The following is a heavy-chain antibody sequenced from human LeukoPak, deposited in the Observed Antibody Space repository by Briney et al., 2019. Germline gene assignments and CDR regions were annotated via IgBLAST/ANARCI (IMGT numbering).Heavy chain of an antibody. CDR2: ISYDGSNK. J-gene: IGHJ4*02. V-gene: IGHV3-30-3*01. CDR1: GFTFSSYA. CDR3: ARGTAVYASWINY. Sequence: GGSLRLYCAASGFTFSSYAMHWGRQAPGKGLEWVAVISYDGSNKYYADSVKGRFTISRDNSKNTLFLQVDSLRPEDTAVYYCARGTAVYASWINYWGQGTLVTVSS. D-gene: IGHD2-8*01.